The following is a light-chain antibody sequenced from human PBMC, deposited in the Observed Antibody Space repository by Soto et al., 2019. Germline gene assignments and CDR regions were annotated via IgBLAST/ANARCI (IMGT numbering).Light chain of an antibody. J-gene: IGKJ2*01. CDR2: AAS. CDR3: QQSDSTPYT. V-gene: IGKV1-39*01. Sequence: DLRMTQSPSSLSASVGDRVIITCRPSQSISRHLNWYQRKPGKAPKLLIYAASSLQSGVPPRFSGSGSGTDFTLTISSLQPEDFATYYCQQSDSTPYTFGQGTRLEI. CDR1: QSISRH.